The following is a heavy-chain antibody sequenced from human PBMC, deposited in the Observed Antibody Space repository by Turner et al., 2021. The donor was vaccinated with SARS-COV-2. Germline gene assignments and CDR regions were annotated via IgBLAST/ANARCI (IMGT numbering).Heavy chain of an antibody. CDR2: FSGSGGST. V-gene: IGHV3-23*01. CDR3: AKATYDFWSGYGYYSYGMDV. CDR1: GLSFSSYA. D-gene: IGHD3-3*01. Sequence: EVQLLESGGGLVQPGGYLRLSCAGPGLSFSSYAMSWVRQAPGKGLAWVSAFSGSGGSTYYADSVKGRFTISRDNSKNTLYLQMNSLRAEDTAVYYCAKATYDFWSGYGYYSYGMDVWGQGTTVTVSS. J-gene: IGHJ6*02.